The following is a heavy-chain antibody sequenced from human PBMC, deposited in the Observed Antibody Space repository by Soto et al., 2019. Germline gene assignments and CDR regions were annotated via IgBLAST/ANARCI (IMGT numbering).Heavy chain of an antibody. CDR3: ARGCSGGSCFEAGY. CDR2: IIPIFGTA. D-gene: IGHD2-15*01. V-gene: IGHV1-69*13. CDR1: GGTFSSYA. Sequence: SVKVSCKASGGTFSSYAISWVRQAPGQGLEWMGGIIPIFGTANYAQKFQGRVTITADESTSTAYMELSSLGSEDTAVYYCARGCSGGSCFEAGYWGQGTLVTVSS. J-gene: IGHJ4*02.